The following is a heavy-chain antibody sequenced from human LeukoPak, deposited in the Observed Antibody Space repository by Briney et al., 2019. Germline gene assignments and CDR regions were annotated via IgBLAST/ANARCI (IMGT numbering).Heavy chain of an antibody. Sequence: PGGSLRLSCAASGFTVSSNYMSWVRQAPGKGLEWVSVIYSGGSTYYADSVEGRFTISRDNSKNTLYLKMNSLRADDTVVYYCARGGYDSSGYPSGWFDPWGQGTLVTVSS. CDR3: ARGGYDSSGYPSGWFDP. CDR2: IYSGGST. CDR1: GFTVSSNY. D-gene: IGHD3-22*01. V-gene: IGHV3-66*01. J-gene: IGHJ5*02.